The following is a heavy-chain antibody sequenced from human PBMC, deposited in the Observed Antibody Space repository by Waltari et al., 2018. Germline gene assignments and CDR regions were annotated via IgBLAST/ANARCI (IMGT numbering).Heavy chain of an antibody. CDR3: ARDLGKYHPRDY. J-gene: IGHJ4*02. D-gene: IGHD2-2*01. CDR1: GYTFTGYY. CDR2: INPNSGGT. V-gene: IGHV1-2*02. Sequence: QVQLVQSGAEVKKPGASVKVSCKASGYTFTGYYMHWVRQAPGQGLEWMGWINPNSGGTNYAQKLQGSVTMTRDTAISTAYMELSRLRSDDTAVYYCARDLGKYHPRDYWGQGTLVTVSS.